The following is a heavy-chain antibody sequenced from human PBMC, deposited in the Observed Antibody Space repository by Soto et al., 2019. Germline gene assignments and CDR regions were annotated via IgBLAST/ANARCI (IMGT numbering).Heavy chain of an antibody. CDR2: ISGSGGST. Sequence: EVQLLESGGGLVQPGGSLRLSCAASGFTFSSYAMSWVRQAPGKGLEWVSAISGSGGSTYYADSVKGRFTISRDNSKNTLYLQMNSLRAEDTVVYYWAKVPHHDILTYYFAYWGQGTLVTVSS. J-gene: IGHJ4*02. V-gene: IGHV3-23*01. CDR1: GFTFSSYA. D-gene: IGHD3-9*01. CDR3: AKVPHHDILTYYFAY.